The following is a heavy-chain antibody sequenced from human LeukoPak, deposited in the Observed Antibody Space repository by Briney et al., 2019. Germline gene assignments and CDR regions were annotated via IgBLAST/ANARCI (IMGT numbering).Heavy chain of an antibody. CDR1: GGSISTNVYY. D-gene: IGHD3-10*01. J-gene: IGHJ6*03. CDR2: IYYSGST. V-gene: IGHV4-39*01. Sequence: SETLSLTCTVSGGSISTNVYYWGWIRQPPGKGLEWIGSIYYSGSTYYNPSLKSRVTISVDTSKNQLSLKLSAVTAADTAVYYCASVRRGFGESSKYFSYYYMDVWGNGTTVPIS. CDR3: ASVRRGFGESSKYFSYYYMDV.